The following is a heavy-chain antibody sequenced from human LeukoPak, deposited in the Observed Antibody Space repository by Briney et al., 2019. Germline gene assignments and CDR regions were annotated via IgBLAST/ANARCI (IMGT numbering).Heavy chain of an antibody. D-gene: IGHD6-13*01. V-gene: IGHV3-21*04. J-gene: IGHJ4*02. CDR3: ARIRRGSSSWYYFDS. CDR1: GFTFSSYS. CDR2: ISSSSSYI. Sequence: GGSLRLSCAASGFTFSSYSMNWVRQAPGKGLEWVSSISSSSSYIYYADSVKGRFTISRDNAKNSLYLQMNSLRAEDTALYYCARIRRGSSSWYYFDSWGQGTLVTVSS.